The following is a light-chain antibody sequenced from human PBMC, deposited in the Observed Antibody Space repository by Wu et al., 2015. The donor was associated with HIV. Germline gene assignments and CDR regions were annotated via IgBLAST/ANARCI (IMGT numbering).Light chain of an antibody. CDR2: KAY. CDR1: ESISRS. V-gene: IGKV1-5*03. Sequence: DIQVTQSPSTLSASVGDRVTITCRASESISRSLAWYQQKPGKAPQLLIYKAYTLESGVPSRFSGSGSGTEFILTISSLQPDDSAIYYCQQYNTYSRTFGQGTKVEIK. J-gene: IGKJ1*01. CDR3: QQYNTYSRT.